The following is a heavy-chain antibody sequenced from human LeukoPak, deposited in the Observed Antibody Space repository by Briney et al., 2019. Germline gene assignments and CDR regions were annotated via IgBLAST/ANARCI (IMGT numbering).Heavy chain of an antibody. CDR2: ISYDGSNK. CDR3: ARTYLGYCSGGSCHDAFDI. D-gene: IGHD2-15*01. J-gene: IGHJ3*02. CDR1: GFTFSSYA. V-gene: IGHV3-30-3*01. Sequence: GRSLRLSCAASGFTFSSYAMHWVHQAPGKGLEWVAVISYDGSNKYYADSVKGRFTISRDNSKNTLYLQMNSLRAEDTAVYYCARTYLGYCSGGSCHDAFDIWGQGTMVTVSS.